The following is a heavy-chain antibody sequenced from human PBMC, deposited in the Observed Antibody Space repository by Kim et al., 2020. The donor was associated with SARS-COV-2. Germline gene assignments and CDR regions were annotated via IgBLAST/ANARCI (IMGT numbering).Heavy chain of an antibody. CDR1: GGSISSSSYY. D-gene: IGHD3-22*01. J-gene: IGHJ3*02. Sequence: SETLSLTCTVSGGSISSSSYYWGWIRQPPGKGLEWIGNIYYSGSTYYNPSLKSRVTISVDTSKNQFSLKLSSVTAADTAVYYCARRRANMILLVMIPYDAFDIWGQGTMVTVSS. CDR2: IYYSGST. CDR3: ARRRANMILLVMIPYDAFDI. V-gene: IGHV4-39*01.